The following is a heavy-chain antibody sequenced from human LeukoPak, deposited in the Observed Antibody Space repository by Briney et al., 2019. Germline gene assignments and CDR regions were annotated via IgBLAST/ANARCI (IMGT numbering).Heavy chain of an antibody. CDR3: TKGFYDSGSSLSALDH. Sequence: GGSLRLSCAASVFTFSSYGMRWVRQAPGKGLQWVSGISVSGGTTHYADSVKGRFTISRDNSKHTLYLQMNSLRAEDTALYYCTKGFYDSGSSLSALDHWGQGTLVTVSS. J-gene: IGHJ4*02. D-gene: IGHD3-10*01. CDR2: ISVSGGTT. CDR1: VFTFSSYG. V-gene: IGHV3-23*01.